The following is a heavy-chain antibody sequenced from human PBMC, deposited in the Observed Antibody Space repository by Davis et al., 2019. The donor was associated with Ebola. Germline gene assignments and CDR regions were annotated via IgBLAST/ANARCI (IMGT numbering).Heavy chain of an antibody. Sequence: SETLSLTCAVYGGSFSGYYWNWIRQPPGKGLEWIGYIYYSGSTNYNPSLKSRVTISVDTSKNQFSLKLSSVTAADTAVYYCASLTVVTSIDYWGQGTLVTVSS. CDR1: GGSFSGYY. V-gene: IGHV4-59*01. D-gene: IGHD4-23*01. J-gene: IGHJ4*02. CDR2: IYYSGST. CDR3: ASLTVVTSIDY.